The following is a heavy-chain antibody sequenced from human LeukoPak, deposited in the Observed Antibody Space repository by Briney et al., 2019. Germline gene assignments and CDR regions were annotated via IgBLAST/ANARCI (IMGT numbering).Heavy chain of an antibody. CDR2: ISSSSSYI. CDR3: ARADWDTAMIDY. CDR1: GFTFTKYW. Sequence: GGPLRLSCVASGFTFTKYWMGWVRQAPGKGLEWVSSISSSSSYIYYADSVKGRFTISRDNAKNSLYLQMNSLRAEDTAVYYCARADWDTAMIDYWGQGTLVTVSS. J-gene: IGHJ4*02. V-gene: IGHV3-21*01. D-gene: IGHD5-18*01.